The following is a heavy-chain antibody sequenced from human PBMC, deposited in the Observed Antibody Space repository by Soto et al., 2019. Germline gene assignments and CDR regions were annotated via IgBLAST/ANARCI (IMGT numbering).Heavy chain of an antibody. CDR3: AKWGRPYGVGSYFDH. D-gene: IGHD3-10*01. CDR2: IGENPDIR. Sequence: EVQLLESGGGLVQPGESLRLSCAASGFIFTNYAMDWVRQAPGKGLEWVSTIGENPDIRHYADSLKGRFTVSRDNSRNTIYLQINSLRAEDTAVYYCAKWGRPYGVGSYFDHWGQGAQVTVSS. J-gene: IGHJ4*02. V-gene: IGHV3-23*01. CDR1: GFIFTNYA.